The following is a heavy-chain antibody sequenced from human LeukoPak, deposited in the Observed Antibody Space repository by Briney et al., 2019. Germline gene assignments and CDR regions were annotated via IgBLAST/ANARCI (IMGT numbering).Heavy chain of an antibody. V-gene: IGHV4-61*08. CDR1: GGSVSSPDDY. J-gene: IGHJ4*02. CDR3: ATTLNPNYFDD. Sequence: SENLALTGTVSGGSVSSPDDYWSWIRQPPEKGLEWIGYISYSGSTNYNPSLKSRVTISVDPSKSQFSLKLSSVTAADTAVYYCATTLNPNYFDDWGQGALVTVSS. CDR2: ISYSGST.